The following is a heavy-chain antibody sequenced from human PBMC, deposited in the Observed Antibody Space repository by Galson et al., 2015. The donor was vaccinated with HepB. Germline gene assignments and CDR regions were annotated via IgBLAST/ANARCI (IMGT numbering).Heavy chain of an antibody. J-gene: IGHJ3*01. CDR2: IGSESYNYAT. D-gene: IGHD2-21*01. CDR3: ATTLFGSGAYWTFDL. CDR1: GFTFSGSA. Sequence: SLRLSCAGSGFTFSGSAMHWVRQASGKGLEWVGRIGSESYNYATAYTASVKGRFTISRDDSKNTAFLQMNSLRAEDTALYYCATTLFGSGAYWTFDLWGLGTLVTVSS. V-gene: IGHV3-73*01.